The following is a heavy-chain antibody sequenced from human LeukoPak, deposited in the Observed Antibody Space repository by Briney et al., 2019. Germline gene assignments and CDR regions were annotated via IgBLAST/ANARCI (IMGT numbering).Heavy chain of an antibody. J-gene: IGHJ4*02. D-gene: IGHD6-13*01. CDR3: AKRGIAAAASFDY. CDR2: ISGSGGST. Sequence: GGSLRLSCAASGFTFSSYSMNWVRQAPGKGLEWASAISGSGGSTYYADSVKGRFTISRDNSKNTLYLQMNSLRADDTAVYYCAKRGIAAAASFDYWGQGTLVSVSS. V-gene: IGHV3-23*01. CDR1: GFTFSSYS.